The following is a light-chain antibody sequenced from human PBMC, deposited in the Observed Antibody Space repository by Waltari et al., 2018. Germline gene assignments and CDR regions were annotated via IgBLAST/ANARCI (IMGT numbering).Light chain of an antibody. Sequence: QSVLTQPPSASGTPGQRVTISCSGTTSNIGSNYVYWSQQLPGTAPTLLLDRNNQRPSGVPDRFSGSKSGTSSSLASTGLLSEDEADYYWAAWDDSLSAVVFGGGTKLTVL. CDR1: TSNIGSNY. J-gene: IGLJ2*01. V-gene: IGLV1-47*01. CDR3: AAWDDSLSAVV. CDR2: RNN.